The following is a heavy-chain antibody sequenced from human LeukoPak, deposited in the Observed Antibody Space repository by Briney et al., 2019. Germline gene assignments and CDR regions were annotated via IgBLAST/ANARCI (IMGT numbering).Heavy chain of an antibody. CDR3: AKDISGSYRPFDY. CDR2: ICGSGSHT. CDR1: VFIFSGYA. J-gene: IGHJ4*02. V-gene: IGHV3-23*01. D-gene: IGHD3-22*01. Sequence: GGSLRLSCAASVFIFSGYAMSWVRQAPGEGVGWVSSICGSGSHTYHADSVKGRFTISRDISKNTLYLQMNSLRAEDTAVYYCAKDISGSYRPFDYWGQGTLVTVSS.